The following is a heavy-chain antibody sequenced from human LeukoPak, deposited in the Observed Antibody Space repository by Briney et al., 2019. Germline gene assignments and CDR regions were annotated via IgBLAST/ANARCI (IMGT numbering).Heavy chain of an antibody. CDR1: GFTFSDYY. V-gene: IGHV3-11*01. J-gene: IGHJ1*01. CDR2: ISSSGSTI. CDR3: ARGSWYNAEYFQH. D-gene: IGHD6-13*01. Sequence: GGSLRLSCAASGFTFSDYYMSWIRQAPGKGLEWGSYISSSGSTIYYADSVKGRFTISRDNAKNSLYLQMNSLRAEDTAVYYCARGSWYNAEYFQHWGQGTLVTVSS.